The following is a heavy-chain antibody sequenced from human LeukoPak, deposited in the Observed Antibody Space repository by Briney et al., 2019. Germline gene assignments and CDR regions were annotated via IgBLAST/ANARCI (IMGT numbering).Heavy chain of an antibody. V-gene: IGHV3-48*01. CDR3: ARDRSSGYSYTTDY. CDR2: ISSSSSTI. Sequence: GSLRLSCAASGFTFSNYNMNWVRQAPGKGLEWVSYISSSSSTIYYADSVKGRFTISRDNAKNSLYLQMNSLRAEDTAVYYCARDRSSGYSYTTDYWGQGTLVTVSS. J-gene: IGHJ4*02. CDR1: GFTFSNYN. D-gene: IGHD3-22*01.